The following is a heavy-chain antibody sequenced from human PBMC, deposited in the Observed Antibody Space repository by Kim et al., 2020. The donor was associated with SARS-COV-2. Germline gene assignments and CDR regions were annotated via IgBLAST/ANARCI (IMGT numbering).Heavy chain of an antibody. D-gene: IGHD6-6*01. CDR1: GFTFSSYW. CDR3: ATVRSSIAARRFDY. Sequence: GGSLRLSCAASGFTFSSYWMSWVRQAPGKGLEWVANIKQDGSEKYYVDSVKGRFTISRDNAKNSLYLQMNSLRAEDTAVYYCATVRSSIAARRFDYWGQGTLVTVSS. CDR2: IKQDGSEK. V-gene: IGHV3-7*01. J-gene: IGHJ4*02.